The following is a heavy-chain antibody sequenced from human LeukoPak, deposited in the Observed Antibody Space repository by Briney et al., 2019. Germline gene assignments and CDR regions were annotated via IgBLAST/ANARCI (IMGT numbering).Heavy chain of an antibody. V-gene: IGHV3-30*04. CDR2: ISYDGSNK. J-gene: IGHJ3*02. D-gene: IGHD3-3*01. CDR3: AKLLGGYYDFWPDGRGNGDAFDI. CDR1: GFTFSSYA. Sequence: SGGSLRLSCAASGFTFSSYAMHWVRQAPGKGLEWVAVISYDGSNKYYADSVKGRFTISRDNSKNTLYLQMNSLRAEDTAVYYCAKLLGGYYDFWPDGRGNGDAFDIWGQGTMVTVSS.